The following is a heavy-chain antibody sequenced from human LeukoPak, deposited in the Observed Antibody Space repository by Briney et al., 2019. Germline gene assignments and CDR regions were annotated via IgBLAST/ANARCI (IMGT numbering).Heavy chain of an antibody. CDR2: IYTSGST. V-gene: IGHV4-61*02. J-gene: IGHJ4*02. CDR3: AKDPSVYYGDYIIR. CDR1: GGSISSGSYY. Sequence: SETLSLTCTVSGGSISSGSYYWSWIRQPAGKGLEWIGRIYTSGSTNYNPSLKSRVTISVDTSKNQFSLKLSSVTAADTAVYYCAKDPSVYYGDYIIRWGQGTLVIVSS. D-gene: IGHD4-17*01.